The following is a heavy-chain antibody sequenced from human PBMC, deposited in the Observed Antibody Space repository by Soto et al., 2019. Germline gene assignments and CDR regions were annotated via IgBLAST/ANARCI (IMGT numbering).Heavy chain of an antibody. CDR1: GXTFSSYG. Sequence: GSLRLSCAASGXTFSSYGMHWVRQAPGKGLEWVAVIWYDGSNKYYADSVKGRFTISRDNSKNTLYLQMNSMRAEDTAAYYCARDLWRSDFGGMDVRGQGTTGTVSS. CDR3: ARDLWRSDFGGMDV. CDR2: IWYDGSNK. J-gene: IGHJ6*02. V-gene: IGHV3-33*01. D-gene: IGHD3-10*01.